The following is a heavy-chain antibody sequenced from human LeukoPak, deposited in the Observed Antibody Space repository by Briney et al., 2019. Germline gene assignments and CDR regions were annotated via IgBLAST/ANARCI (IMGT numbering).Heavy chain of an antibody. CDR2: IYSGGST. V-gene: IGHV3-53*01. D-gene: IGHD4-23*01. CDR1: GFTVSSIY. Sequence: GGSLRLSCAASGFTVSSIYMSWVRQAPGKGLEWVSVIYSGGSTYYADSVKGRFTISRDSSKNTLYLQMNSLRAEDTAVYYCASLLVIPYEGYYFDYWGQGTLVTVS. CDR3: ASLLVIPYEGYYFDY. J-gene: IGHJ4*02.